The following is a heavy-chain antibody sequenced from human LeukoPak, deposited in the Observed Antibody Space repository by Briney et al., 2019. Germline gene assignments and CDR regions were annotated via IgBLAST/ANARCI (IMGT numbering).Heavy chain of an antibody. J-gene: IGHJ3*01. V-gene: IGHV1-46*01. CDR3: ARGKAASGDVFDF. CDR2: INPSGGST. D-gene: IGHD2-15*01. Sequence: ASVKVSCKASGYTFTGYYIHWLRQAPGQGLQWMGIINPSGGSTTYAQKFQGRVTMTRDTPAVTAYMELSSLRSEDTAVYYCARGKAASGDVFDFWGQGTMVAVSS. CDR1: GYTFTGYY.